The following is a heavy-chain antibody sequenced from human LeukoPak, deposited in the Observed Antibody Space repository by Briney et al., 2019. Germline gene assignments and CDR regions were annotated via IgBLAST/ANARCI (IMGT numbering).Heavy chain of an antibody. CDR1: GGSFSGYY. CDR2: INHSGST. D-gene: IGHD2-2*01. V-gene: IGHV4-34*01. Sequence: SETLSLTCAVYGGSFSGYYWSWIRQPPGKGLEWIGEINHSGSTNYNPSLKSRVTISVDTSKNQFSLKLSSMTAADTAVYYCARHCSSTACPFDYWGQGTLVTVSS. CDR3: ARHCSSTACPFDY. J-gene: IGHJ4*02.